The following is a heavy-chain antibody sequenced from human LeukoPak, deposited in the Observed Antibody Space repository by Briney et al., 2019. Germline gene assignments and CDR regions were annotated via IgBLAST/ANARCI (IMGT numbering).Heavy chain of an antibody. Sequence: SGGSLRLSCAASGFTFSDYYMSWIRQAPGKGLEWVSYISSSGSTIYYADSEKGRFTISRDNSKNTLYLQMNTLRAEDTAVYYCAKDPVNWGQDSGTFDIWGQGTMVTVSS. V-gene: IGHV3-11*01. CDR3: AKDPVNWGQDSGTFDI. CDR2: ISSSGSTI. J-gene: IGHJ3*02. CDR1: GFTFSDYY. D-gene: IGHD3-16*01.